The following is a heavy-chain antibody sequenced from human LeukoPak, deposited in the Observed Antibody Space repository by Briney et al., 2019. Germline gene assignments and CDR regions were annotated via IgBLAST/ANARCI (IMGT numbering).Heavy chain of an antibody. CDR2: IYHSGST. V-gene: IGHV4-39*07. CDR1: GGSISSSSYY. J-gene: IGHJ5*02. D-gene: IGHD1-26*01. Sequence: SETLSLTCTVSGGSISSSSYYWGWIRQPPGKGLEWIGSIYHSGSTYYNPSLKSRVTISVDRSKNQFSLKLSSVTAADTAVYYCARAKVGATRYNWFDPWGQGTLVTVSS. CDR3: ARAKVGATRYNWFDP.